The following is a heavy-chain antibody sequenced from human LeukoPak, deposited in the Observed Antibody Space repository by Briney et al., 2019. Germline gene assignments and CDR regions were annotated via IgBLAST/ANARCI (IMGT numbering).Heavy chain of an antibody. CDR1: GGSISSYY. CDR2: IYTSGST. Sequence: SETLSLXCTVSGGSISSYYWSWIRQPAGKGLEWIGRIYTSGSTNYNPSLQSRVTMSVDTSKNQFSLKLSSVTAADTAVYYCGGGEVPNAFDIWGQGTMVTVSS. CDR3: GGGEVPNAFDI. D-gene: IGHD2-21*01. J-gene: IGHJ3*02. V-gene: IGHV4-4*07.